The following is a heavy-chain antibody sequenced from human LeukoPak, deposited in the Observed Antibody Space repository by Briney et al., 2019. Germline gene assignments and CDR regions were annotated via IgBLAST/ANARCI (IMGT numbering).Heavy chain of an antibody. CDR2: ITPNSGGT. CDR3: ARGGGVGAAAGVYYFDY. V-gene: IGHV1-2*02. J-gene: IGHJ4*02. D-gene: IGHD6-13*01. Sequence: ASVKVTCKCSGYTFTVYYMHWVRQPPAQGLEWMGLITPNSGGTNYAQKFQGRVTMTRDTSISTAYMELSRLRSDDTAVYYCARGGGVGAAAGVYYFDYWGQGTLVTVSS. CDR1: GYTFTVYY.